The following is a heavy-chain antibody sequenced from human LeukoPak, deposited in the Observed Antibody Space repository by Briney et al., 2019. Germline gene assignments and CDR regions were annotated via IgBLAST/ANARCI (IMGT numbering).Heavy chain of an antibody. V-gene: IGHV4-59*08. Sequence: SETLSLTCTVPGDSIRSSYWSWFRLPPGKGLEWIAFIHYSGATKSNPSLGSRVALSLDTSNNHLSLKVISVTAADTAVYYCARHLSAGTYPLDYWGQGIPVTVSS. CDR3: ARHLSAGTYPLDY. D-gene: IGHD1-26*01. CDR1: GDSIRSSY. J-gene: IGHJ4*02. CDR2: IHYSGAT.